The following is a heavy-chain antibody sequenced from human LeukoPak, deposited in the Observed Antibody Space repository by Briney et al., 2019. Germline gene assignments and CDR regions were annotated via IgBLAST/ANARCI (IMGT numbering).Heavy chain of an antibody. J-gene: IGHJ3*02. Sequence: GGSLRLSCAASGFTFSSYWMSWVRQAPGKGLEWVSSISSSSSYIYYADSVKGRFTISRDNAKNSLYLQMNSLRAEDTAVYYCARRDTRDAFDIWGQGTMVTVSS. CDR3: ARRDTRDAFDI. V-gene: IGHV3-21*01. D-gene: IGHD5-18*01. CDR1: GFTFSSYW. CDR2: ISSSSSYI.